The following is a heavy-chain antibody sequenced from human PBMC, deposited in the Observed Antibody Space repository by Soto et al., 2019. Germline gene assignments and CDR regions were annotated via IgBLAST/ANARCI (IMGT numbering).Heavy chain of an antibody. J-gene: IGHJ5*01. V-gene: IGHV1-2*02. CDR1: GYIFTGYY. CDR2: ITPNSGDT. D-gene: IGHD2-2*01. Sequence: ASVKVSCKASGYIFTGYYINWVRQAPGQGLEWMGWITPNSGDTSFLQKFQGRVSMTTDTSINTAYMELSRVTSDDTAVYYCARPFCSSNSCHNWFDSWGQGTLVTVSS. CDR3: ARPFCSSNSCHNWFDS.